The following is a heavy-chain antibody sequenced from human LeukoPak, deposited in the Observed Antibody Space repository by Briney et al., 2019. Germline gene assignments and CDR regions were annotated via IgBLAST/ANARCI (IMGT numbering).Heavy chain of an antibody. CDR3: AREAHGDYSDY. Sequence: ISYIYYSGSTKYSPSLESRGNISVDASKNQFSLMVNSVTAADTAVYYCAREAHGDYSDYWGQGTLVTVSS. J-gene: IGHJ4*02. CDR2: IYYSGST. V-gene: IGHV4-59*01. D-gene: IGHD4-17*01.